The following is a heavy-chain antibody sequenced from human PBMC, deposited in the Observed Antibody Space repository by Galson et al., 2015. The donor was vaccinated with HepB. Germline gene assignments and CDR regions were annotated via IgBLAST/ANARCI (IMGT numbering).Heavy chain of an antibody. CDR1: GYTFTSYG. CDR2: ISAYNGNT. CDR3: ARDRMVDIVATTQGLDAFDI. D-gene: IGHD5-12*01. J-gene: IGHJ3*02. Sequence: SVKVSCKASGYTFTSYGISWVRQAPAQGLDWMGWISAYNGNTNYAQKLQGRVTMTTDTSTSTAYMELRSLRSDDTAVYYCARDRMVDIVATTQGLDAFDIWGQGTMVTVSS. V-gene: IGHV1-18*01.